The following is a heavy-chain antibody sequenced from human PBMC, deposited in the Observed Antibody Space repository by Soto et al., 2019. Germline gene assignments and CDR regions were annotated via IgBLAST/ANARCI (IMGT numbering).Heavy chain of an antibody. CDR3: ARGLPTTPDIVLIPQLGMDV. Sequence: QVQLVESGGGVVQPGRSLRLSCAASGFTFSSYAMHWVRQAPGKGLEWVAVISYDGSNKYYADSVKGRFTISRDNSKNTLYLQMDSLRAEATDVYYCARGLPTTPDIVLIPQLGMDVWGQGTTVTVSS. CDR2: ISYDGSNK. J-gene: IGHJ6*02. V-gene: IGHV3-30-3*01. CDR1: GFTFSSYA. D-gene: IGHD2-8*01.